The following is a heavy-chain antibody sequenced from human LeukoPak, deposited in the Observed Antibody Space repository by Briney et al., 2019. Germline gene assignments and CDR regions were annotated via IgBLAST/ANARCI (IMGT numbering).Heavy chain of an antibody. Sequence: PGGSLRLSCAASGFTFSSYSMNWVRQPPGKGLEWIGSIYYSGSTYYNPSLKSRVTISVDTSKNQFSLKLSSVTAADTAVYYCATYPLRLLWGAFDIWGQGTMVTVSS. V-gene: IGHV4-39*07. CDR1: GFTFSSYS. CDR3: ATYPLRLLWGAFDI. J-gene: IGHJ3*02. D-gene: IGHD2-2*01. CDR2: IYYSGST.